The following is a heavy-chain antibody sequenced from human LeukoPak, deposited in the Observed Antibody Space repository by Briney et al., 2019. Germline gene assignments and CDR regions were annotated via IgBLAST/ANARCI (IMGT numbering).Heavy chain of an antibody. Sequence: SETPSLTCAVYGGSFSGYYWSWIRQPPGKGLEWIGEINHSGSTNYNPSLKSRVTISVDTSKNQFSLKLSSVTAADTAVYYCARLNWGSGIWGQGTMVTVSS. D-gene: IGHD7-27*01. CDR3: ARLNWGSGI. V-gene: IGHV4-34*01. CDR2: INHSGST. J-gene: IGHJ3*02. CDR1: GGSFSGYY.